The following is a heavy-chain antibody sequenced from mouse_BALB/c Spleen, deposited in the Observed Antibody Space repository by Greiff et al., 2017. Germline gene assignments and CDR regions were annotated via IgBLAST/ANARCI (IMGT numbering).Heavy chain of an antibody. V-gene: IGHV2-9*02. Sequence: VKLVESGPGLVAPSQSLSITCTVSGFSLTSYGVHWVRQPPGKGLEWLGVIWAGGSTNYNSALMSRLSISKDNSKSQVFLKMNSLQTDDTAMYYCAREDDYAGDWFAYWGQGTLVTVSA. CDR2: IWAGGST. D-gene: IGHD2-4*01. CDR1: GFSLTSYG. J-gene: IGHJ3*01. CDR3: AREDDYAGDWFAY.